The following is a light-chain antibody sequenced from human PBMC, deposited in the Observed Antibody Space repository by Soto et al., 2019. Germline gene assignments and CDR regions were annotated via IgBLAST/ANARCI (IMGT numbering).Light chain of an antibody. CDR1: SSNIGNNF. J-gene: IGLJ2*01. CDR2: DND. CDR3: GTWDSSLSAVV. V-gene: IGLV1-51*01. Sequence: QSVLTQPPSVSAAPGQKVTISCSGSSSNIGNNFASWYHQVPGTAPKLLIYDNDKRPSGIPDRFSGSKSGTSATLGITGLQTGDEADYYCGTWDSSLSAVVFGGGTKLTVL.